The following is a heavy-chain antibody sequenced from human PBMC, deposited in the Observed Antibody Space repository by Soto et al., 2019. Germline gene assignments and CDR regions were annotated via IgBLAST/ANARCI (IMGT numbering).Heavy chain of an antibody. CDR2: IYPGDFDT. Sequence: PGESLKISCKGSGYSFTSYWIGWVRQMPGKGLEWMGIIYPGDFDTRYSPSFQGQVTISADKSISTAYLQWSSLKASDTAMYYCARHDVGMAAAGTLDYYYGMDVWGQGTTVTVSS. V-gene: IGHV5-51*01. CDR1: GYSFTSYW. CDR3: ARHDVGMAAAGTLDYYYGMDV. D-gene: IGHD6-13*01. J-gene: IGHJ6*02.